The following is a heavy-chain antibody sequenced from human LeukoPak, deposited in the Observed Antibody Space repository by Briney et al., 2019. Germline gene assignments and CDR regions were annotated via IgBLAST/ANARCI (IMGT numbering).Heavy chain of an antibody. CDR3: GRMDSNGYNKRYYFDY. Sequence: ASVKVSCRASGYTFRTYGINWVRQSPGQGLEWLGWISANSGHTLYARNCQGRVTLTTHTTTSTAYMELRSLRSDDTAVYYCGRMDSNGYNKRYYFDYWGQGTLVTVSS. D-gene: IGHD3-22*01. J-gene: IGHJ4*02. V-gene: IGHV1-18*01. CDR2: ISANSGHT. CDR1: GYTFRTYG.